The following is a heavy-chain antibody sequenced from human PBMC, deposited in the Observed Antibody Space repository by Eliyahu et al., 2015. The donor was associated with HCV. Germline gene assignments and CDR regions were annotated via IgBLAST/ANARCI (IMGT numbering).Heavy chain of an antibody. Sequence: EVQLVESGGGLVQPGGSLRLSCTAPGFTFSTHWMXWVRQXPGEGLEWVANIRQDGNEKYYVDSVKXRFTXXRDNAKNSLYLQMNSLRAEDTAVYYCARDQSSPNFRGSGSYRYWGQGTLVTVSS. CDR2: IRQDGNEK. D-gene: IGHD3-10*01. CDR3: ARDQSSPNFRGSGSYRY. CDR1: GFTFSTHW. V-gene: IGHV3-7*01. J-gene: IGHJ4*02.